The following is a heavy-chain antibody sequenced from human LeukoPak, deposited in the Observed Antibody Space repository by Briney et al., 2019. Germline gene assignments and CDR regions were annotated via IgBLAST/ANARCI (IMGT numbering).Heavy chain of an antibody. J-gene: IGHJ5*02. D-gene: IGHD3-9*01. CDR2: IYSGGST. V-gene: IGHV3-66*01. Sequence: QPGGSLRLSCAASGFTVSSNYMSWVRQAPGKGLEWVSVIYSGGSTYYADSVKGRFTISRDNSKNTLYLQMNSLGAEDTAVYYCAREYYDILTGYVLGNWFDPWGQGTLVTVSS. CDR3: AREYYDILTGYVLGNWFDP. CDR1: GFTVSSNY.